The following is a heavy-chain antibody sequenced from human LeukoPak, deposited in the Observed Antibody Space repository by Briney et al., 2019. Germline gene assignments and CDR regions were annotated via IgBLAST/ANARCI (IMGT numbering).Heavy chain of an antibody. CDR1: GFTFSDYA. V-gene: IGHV3-30*04. D-gene: IGHD6-13*01. Sequence: GGSLRLSCAASGFTFSDYAMHWVRQAPGKGLEWVAYIQYDGSNQQYADSVKGRFSISRDNSKNILYLQMNSLRAEDTAVYYCARVHHSSSWGTDDCWGQGTLVTVSS. CDR3: ARVHHSSSWGTDDC. J-gene: IGHJ4*02. CDR2: IQYDGSNQ.